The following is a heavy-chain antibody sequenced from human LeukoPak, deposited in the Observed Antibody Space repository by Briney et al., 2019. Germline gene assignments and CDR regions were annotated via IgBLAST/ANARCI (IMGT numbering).Heavy chain of an antibody. V-gene: IGHV3-23*01. CDR1: GFTFSSYA. D-gene: IGHD6-13*01. CDR3: AKVRGSSWYYSD. Sequence: GGSLRLSCAASGFTFSSYAMSWVRQAPGKGLEWVSAISGSGGGTYYADSVKGRFTISRDNSKNTRYLQMNSLRAEDTAVYYCAKVRGSSWYYSDWGQGTLVTVSS. J-gene: IGHJ4*02. CDR2: ISGSGGGT.